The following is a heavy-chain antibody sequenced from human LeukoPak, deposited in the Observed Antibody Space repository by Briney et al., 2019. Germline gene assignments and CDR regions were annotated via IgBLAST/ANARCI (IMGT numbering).Heavy chain of an antibody. D-gene: IGHD6-19*01. V-gene: IGHV3-48*01. CDR1: GFTFSSYS. CDR3: ARDIQWLGKGDWFDP. J-gene: IGHJ5*02. Sequence: GGSLRLSCAASGFTFSSYSMNWVRQAPGKGLEWVSYISSSSTIYYADSVKGRFTISRDNAKNSLYLQMNSLRAEDTAVYYCARDIQWLGKGDWFDPWGQGTLVTVSS. CDR2: ISSSSTI.